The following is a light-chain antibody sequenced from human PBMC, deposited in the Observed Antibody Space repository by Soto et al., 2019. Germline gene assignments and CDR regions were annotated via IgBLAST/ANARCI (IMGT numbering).Light chain of an antibody. J-gene: IGKJ1*01. CDR2: DAS. V-gene: IGKV1-5*01. CDR3: QQYNNHLT. CDR1: QSISHW. Sequence: DIQMTQSPSTLPAFVGDRVTITCRASQSISHWLAWYQQKPGKAPKLLIYDASSLEGGVPSRFSGSGSGTEFTLTISSLQPDDFATYYCQQYNNHLTFGQGTKVDIK.